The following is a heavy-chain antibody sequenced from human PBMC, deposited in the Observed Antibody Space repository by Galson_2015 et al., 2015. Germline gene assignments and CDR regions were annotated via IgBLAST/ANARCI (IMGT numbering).Heavy chain of an antibody. CDR2: IYYSGST. CDR1: GGSISSYY. V-gene: IGHV4-59*01. J-gene: IGHJ4*02. Sequence: SESLSLTCTVSGGSISSYYWSWIRQPPGKGLEWIGYIYYSGSTNYNPSLKSRVTISVDTSKNQFSLKLSSVTAADTAVYYCAREGNYYDSSGFYYWGQGTLVTVSS. D-gene: IGHD3-22*01. CDR3: AREGNYYDSSGFYY.